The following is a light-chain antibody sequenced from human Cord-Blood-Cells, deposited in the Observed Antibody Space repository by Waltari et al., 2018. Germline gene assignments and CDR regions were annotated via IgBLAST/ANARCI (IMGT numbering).Light chain of an antibody. V-gene: IGLV2-23*01. CDR2: EGS. J-gene: IGLJ1*01. CDR1: SSDVGSYNL. CDR3: CSYAGSSTYV. Sequence: QSALTQPASVSGSPGQSITISCTGTSSDVGSYNLVSWYQQHPGKAPKLMIYEGSKWPSGFSNRFSGSKSGNTASLTISGLQAEDEADYYCCSYAGSSTYVFGTGTKVTVL.